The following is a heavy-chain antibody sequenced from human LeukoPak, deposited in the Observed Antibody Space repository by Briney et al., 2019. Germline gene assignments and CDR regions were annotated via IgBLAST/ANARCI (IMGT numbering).Heavy chain of an antibody. CDR1: GFTFSSYS. Sequence: GGSLRLSCAASGFTFSSYSMNWVRQAPGKGLVWVSRINSDGSSTSYADSVKGRFTISRDNAENTLYLQMNSLRAEDTAVYYCARASGTDATGYVQIDLWGQGTLVTVSS. V-gene: IGHV3-74*01. J-gene: IGHJ5*02. D-gene: IGHD3-9*01. CDR2: INSDGSST. CDR3: ARASGTDATGYVQIDL.